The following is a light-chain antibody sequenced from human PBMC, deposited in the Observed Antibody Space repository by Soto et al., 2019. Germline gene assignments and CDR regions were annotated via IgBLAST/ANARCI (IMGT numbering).Light chain of an antibody. CDR3: ATWDDILNGWV. CDR2: SND. V-gene: IGLV1-44*01. CDR1: DSNIGSNT. J-gene: IGLJ3*02. Sequence: QAVVTQPPSASGTPGQRVTISCSGRDSNIGSNTVNWYQHLPGMAPKLLTHSNDHRPSGVADRFSGSKSGTSASLAISGLQSEDEADYYCATWDDILNGWVFGGGTQLTVL.